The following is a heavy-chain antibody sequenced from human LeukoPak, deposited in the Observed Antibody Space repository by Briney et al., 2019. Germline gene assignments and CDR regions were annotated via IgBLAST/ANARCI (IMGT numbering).Heavy chain of an antibody. CDR3: AREGRWNIFTGFLDY. D-gene: IGHD3-9*01. CDR2: IYYSGST. CDR1: GGSISSSSYY. Sequence: SETLSLTCTVSGGSISSSSYYWGWLRQPPGKGLEWIGSIYYSGSTYYNPSLKSRVTISVDTSKNQFSLKLNSMTAADTAVYYCAREGRWNIFTGFLDYWGQGSMVTVSS. J-gene: IGHJ4*02. V-gene: IGHV4-39*02.